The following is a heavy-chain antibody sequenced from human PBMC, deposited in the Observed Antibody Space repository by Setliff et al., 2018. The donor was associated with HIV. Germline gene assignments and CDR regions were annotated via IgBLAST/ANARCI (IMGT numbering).Heavy chain of an antibody. J-gene: IGHJ4*02. D-gene: IGHD3-3*01. CDR1: GFNFGLHG. CDR3: ARGPLLLEWLLTY. Sequence: GGSLRLSCAASGFNFGLHGMHWVRQAPGKGLQWVAFISYDATYKYYAESVKGRFTISRDNSENTLHLQMNSLRAEDTAVYYCARGPLLLEWLLTYWGQGTLVTVSS. V-gene: IGHV3-30*04. CDR2: ISYDATYK.